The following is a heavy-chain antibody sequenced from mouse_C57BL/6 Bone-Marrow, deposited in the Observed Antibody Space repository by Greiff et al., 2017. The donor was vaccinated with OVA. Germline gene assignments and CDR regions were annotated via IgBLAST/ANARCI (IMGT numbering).Heavy chain of an antibody. V-gene: IGHV1-62-2*01. CDR2: FYPGSGSI. CDR3: ARHERSPLLRRPEFAY. D-gene: IGHD1-2*01. Sequence: QVQLKQSGAELVKPGASVTLSCTASGYTFTEYTIHWVKQRSGQGLEWIGWFYPGSGSIKYNEKFKDKATLTADKSSSTVYMELSRLTSEDSAVYFCARHERSPLLRRPEFAYWGQGTLVTVSA. CDR1: GYTFTEYT. J-gene: IGHJ3*01.